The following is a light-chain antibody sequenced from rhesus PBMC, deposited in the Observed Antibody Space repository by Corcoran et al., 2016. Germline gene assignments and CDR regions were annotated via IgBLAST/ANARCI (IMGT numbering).Light chain of an antibody. CDR3: QHYYASPLT. V-gene: IGKV1S8*01. CDR2: AAS. Sequence: DIQMTQSPSALSASVGDRVTISCRASQNIYGNLAWYQQKPGKAPKLLIYAASSLQTGLPSRFSGSGSGTDFTLNISSLQPEDSAAYYCQHYYASPLTFGGGTKVELK. CDR1: QNIYGN. J-gene: IGKJ4*01.